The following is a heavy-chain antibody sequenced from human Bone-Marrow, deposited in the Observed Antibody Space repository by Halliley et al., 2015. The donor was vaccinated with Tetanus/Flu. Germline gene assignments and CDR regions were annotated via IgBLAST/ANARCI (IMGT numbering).Heavy chain of an antibody. Sequence: SLRLSCEGSGFTFSSFWMGWVRQIPGKGLEWVANIKNDGSEKYYVDSAKGRFTISKDDAKNSVYLQMNSLRVEDTAIYYCARGFGAAFIPQLYLDVWGQGALVPVSS. D-gene: IGHD6-13*01. CDR3: ARGFGAAFIPQLYLDV. CDR2: IKNDGSEK. V-gene: IGHV3-7*03. CDR1: GFTFSSFW. J-gene: IGHJ4*02.